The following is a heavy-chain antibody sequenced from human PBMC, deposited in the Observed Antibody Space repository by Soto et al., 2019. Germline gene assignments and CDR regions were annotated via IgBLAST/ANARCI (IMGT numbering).Heavy chain of an antibody. V-gene: IGHV1-18*01. CDR2: ISLYSDGT. D-gene: IGHD2-2*01. CDR1: GGTFSSYA. Sequence: ASVKVSCKASGGTFSSYAISWVRQAPGQPLEWLGWISLYSDGTNYAQKFQGRVSMTTDTSTTTAYMELRSLRSDDTAVYYCARVVPGAEAWFGPWGQGTLVTVSS. J-gene: IGHJ5*02. CDR3: ARVVPGAEAWFGP.